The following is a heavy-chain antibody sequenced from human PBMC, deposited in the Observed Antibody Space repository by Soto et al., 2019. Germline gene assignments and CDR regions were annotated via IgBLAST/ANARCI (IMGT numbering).Heavy chain of an antibody. CDR3: ARTDIVTTNCFDP. CDR2: INHRGSA. J-gene: IGHJ5*02. Sequence: QVHLQQWGAGLLKPSETLSLTCAAYGESFIGYYWTWIRQPPGKGLEWIGEINHRGSANYNPSLKSRVTISVDTSNNQFSLKLSSVTAADTSVYYCARTDIVTTNCFDPWGQGTLVTVSS. V-gene: IGHV4-34*02. CDR1: GESFIGYY. D-gene: IGHD5-12*01.